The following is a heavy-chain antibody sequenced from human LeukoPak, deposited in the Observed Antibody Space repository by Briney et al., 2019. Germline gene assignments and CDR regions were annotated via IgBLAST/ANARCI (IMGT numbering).Heavy chain of an antibody. J-gene: IGHJ6*03. CDR2: INPSGGST. V-gene: IGHV1-46*03. Sequence: ASVKVSCKASGYTFTSYYMHWVRQAPGQGLEWMGIINPSGGSTSYAQKFQGRVTMTRDTSTSTVYMELSSLRSEDTAVYYCAREGDIVATIGWMLNYYYYMDVWGKGTTVTVSS. D-gene: IGHD5-12*01. CDR3: AREGDIVATIGWMLNYYYYMDV. CDR1: GYTFTSYY.